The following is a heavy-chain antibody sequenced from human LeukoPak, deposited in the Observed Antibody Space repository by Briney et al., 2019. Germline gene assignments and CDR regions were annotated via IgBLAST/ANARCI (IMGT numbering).Heavy chain of an antibody. CDR3: ARGCVRWLVRGGYFDY. J-gene: IGHJ4*02. Sequence: ASETLSLTCAVYGGSFSGYYWSWFRQPPGKGLEWIGEINHSGSTNYNPSLKSRVTISVDTSKNQFSLKLSSVTAADTAVYYCARGCVRWLVRGGYFDYWGQGTLVTVSS. D-gene: IGHD6-19*01. CDR2: INHSGST. CDR1: GGSFSGYY. V-gene: IGHV4-34*01.